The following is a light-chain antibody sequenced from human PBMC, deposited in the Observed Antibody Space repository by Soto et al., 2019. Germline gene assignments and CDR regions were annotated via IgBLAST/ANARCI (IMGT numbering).Light chain of an antibody. Sequence: IQMTQSPSSLSASVGDRVTITCRASQSIDSYLNWYQQKPGQAPKLLIFGATSLQSGVPSRFSGSGFGTDFSLTISSLQPDDIASYYCQQSYRTPRTFGQGTKVEIE. V-gene: IGKV1-39*01. CDR1: QSIDSY. CDR3: QQSYRTPRT. J-gene: IGKJ1*01. CDR2: GAT.